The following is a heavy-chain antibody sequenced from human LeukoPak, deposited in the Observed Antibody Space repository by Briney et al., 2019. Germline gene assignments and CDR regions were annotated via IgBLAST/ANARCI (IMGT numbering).Heavy chain of an antibody. D-gene: IGHD3-16*01. CDR2: IYYSGST. J-gene: IGHJ4*02. CDR3: ARTYYDYVWGTDH. Sequence: SETLSLTCTVSGGSISSYYWSWIRQPPGKGLEWIGYIYYSGSTNYNPSLKSRVTISVDTSKNQFSLKLSSVTAADTAVYYCARTYYDYVWGTDHWGQGTLVTVSS. V-gene: IGHV4-59*12. CDR1: GGSISSYY.